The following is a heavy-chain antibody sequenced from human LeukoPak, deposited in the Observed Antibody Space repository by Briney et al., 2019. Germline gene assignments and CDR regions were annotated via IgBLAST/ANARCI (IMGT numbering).Heavy chain of an antibody. Sequence: GGSLRLSCAASGFTFSSYSMNWVRQAPGKGLEWVSYISSSSSTIYYADSVKGRFTISRDNAKNSLYLQMNSLRAEDTAVYYCARGRSELELRAFDYWGQGTLVTVSS. V-gene: IGHV3-48*01. CDR1: GFTFSSYS. CDR2: ISSSSSTI. J-gene: IGHJ4*02. D-gene: IGHD1-7*01. CDR3: ARGRSELELRAFDY.